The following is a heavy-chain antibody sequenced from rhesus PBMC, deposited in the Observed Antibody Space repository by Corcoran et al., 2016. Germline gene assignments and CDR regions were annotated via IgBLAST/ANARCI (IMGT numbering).Heavy chain of an antibody. CDR1: GGYISGYSL. V-gene: IGHV4-143*01. D-gene: IGHD3-16*01. CDR2: IYGSSGST. CDR3: ARSLRYYSGSYYPDFDY. J-gene: IGHJ4*01. Sequence: QVQLQESGPAVVKPSETMSLTCAVSGGYISGYSLWSWIRQPPGKGLEWIGYIYGSSGSTSYHPSLNSRVSSSIDTSKKQFSLKVNSVTAADTAVYYCARSLRYYSGSYYPDFDYWGQGVLVTVSS.